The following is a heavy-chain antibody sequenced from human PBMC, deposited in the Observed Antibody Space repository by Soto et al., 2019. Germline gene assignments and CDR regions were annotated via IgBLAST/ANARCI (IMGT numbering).Heavy chain of an antibody. CDR2: IGGSGSSA. CDR1: GFTFKNFA. V-gene: IGHV3-23*01. D-gene: IGHD3-10*01. CDR3: AKDAVAYIGEWDWFDL. Sequence: EGQLLESGGGLVQPGGSLRLSCVASGFTFKNFAMTWVRQAPGKGMEWVSAIGGSGSSANYADSVKGRFTVSRDDSKSTLYLQMSGLRGDDTALYYCAKDAVAYIGEWDWFDLWGQGTLVTVSS. J-gene: IGHJ5*02.